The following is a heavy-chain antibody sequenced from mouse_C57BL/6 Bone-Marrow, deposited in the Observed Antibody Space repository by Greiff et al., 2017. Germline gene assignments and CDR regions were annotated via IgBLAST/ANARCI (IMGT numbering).Heavy chain of an antibody. Sequence: QVQLQQSGPGLVAPSQSLSITCTASGFSFTSYGVSWVRQPPGQGLEWLGVIWGDGSTNYHSALISKLSISKNNSKSQVFLKLNSLQTDDTATYYCTKESDSYYAYWGQGTTLTVSS. CDR3: TKESDSYYAY. CDR1: GFSFTSYG. J-gene: IGHJ2*01. D-gene: IGHD2-3*01. CDR2: IWGDGST. V-gene: IGHV2-3*01.